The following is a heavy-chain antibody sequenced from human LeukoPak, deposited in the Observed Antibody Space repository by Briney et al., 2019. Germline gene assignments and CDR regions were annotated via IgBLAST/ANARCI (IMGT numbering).Heavy chain of an antibody. CDR1: GGSFSGYY. J-gene: IGHJ4*02. D-gene: IGHD3-9*01. V-gene: IGHV4-34*01. CDR3: ARGGYNIDWMKDARDN. Sequence: SETLSLTCGVYGGSFSGYYYNGIRQSPGKGLEWIAEINHLGSTNYNPSLKSRVAISIDTSKSQFSLRLSSVTAADTAVYYCARGGYNIDWMKDARDNWGQGTLVTVSS. CDR2: INHLGST.